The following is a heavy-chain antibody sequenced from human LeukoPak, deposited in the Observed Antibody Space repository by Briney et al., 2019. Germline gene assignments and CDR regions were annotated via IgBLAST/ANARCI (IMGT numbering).Heavy chain of an antibody. V-gene: IGHV3-11*01. Sequence: PGGSPRLSCAASGFTFSGYYMSWIRQAPGKGLEWVSYISSSGSTIYYADSVKGRFTISRDNAKNSLYLQMNSLRAEDTAVYYCARDYDSSGYYGLYYYYMDVWGKGTTVTVSS. CDR3: ARDYDSSGYYGLYYYYMDV. D-gene: IGHD3-22*01. CDR1: GFTFSGYY. J-gene: IGHJ6*03. CDR2: ISSSGSTI.